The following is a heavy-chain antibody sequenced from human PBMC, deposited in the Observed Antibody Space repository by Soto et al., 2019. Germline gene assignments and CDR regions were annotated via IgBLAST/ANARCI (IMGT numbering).Heavy chain of an antibody. Sequence: ASVKVSCKASGYTFTDYSIHWVRQAPGQGLEWMGLINPSGVSTHYAQQFQGRVTVTKDTSTSTVYMEMSSLRSEDTAFYYCARTLKSAGSDYWGQGTLVTVSS. D-gene: IGHD6-13*01. CDR3: ARTLKSAGSDY. V-gene: IGHV1-46*01. J-gene: IGHJ4*02. CDR2: INPSGVST. CDR1: GYTFTDYS.